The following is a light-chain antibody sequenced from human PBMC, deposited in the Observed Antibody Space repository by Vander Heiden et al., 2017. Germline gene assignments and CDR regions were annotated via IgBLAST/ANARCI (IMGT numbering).Light chain of an antibody. V-gene: IGLV3-25*03. CDR2: KDT. CDR1: ALPKQY. J-gene: IGLJ2*01. Sequence: SSDLTQPPPLAVPPGQTVRITCPGDALPKQYAYWYQQKPGQAPLLVIYKDTDRPSGIPDLFSGSSSGNTVTLTIGGVQAEDEADYYCQSTDISGASALFGGGTKLTVL. CDR3: QSTDISGASAL.